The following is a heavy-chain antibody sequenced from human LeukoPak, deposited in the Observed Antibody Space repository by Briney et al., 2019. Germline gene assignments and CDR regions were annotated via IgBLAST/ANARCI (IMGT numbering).Heavy chain of an antibody. J-gene: IGHJ5*02. D-gene: IGHD5-18*01. Sequence: ASVKVSCKASGYTFTSYYMHWVRHAPGQGLEWRGIINPSGGSTSYAQKFQGRVTMTRDTSTSTVYMELSSLRSEDTAVYYCAREQLNFGWFDPWGQGTLVTVSS. V-gene: IGHV1-46*01. CDR3: AREQLNFGWFDP. CDR1: GYTFTSYY. CDR2: INPSGGST.